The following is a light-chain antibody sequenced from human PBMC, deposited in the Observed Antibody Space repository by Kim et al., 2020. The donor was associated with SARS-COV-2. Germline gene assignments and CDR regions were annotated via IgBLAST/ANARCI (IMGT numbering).Light chain of an antibody. CDR3: KKYETCWR. CDR1: QSVDSW. Sequence: DIQMTQSPSTLSAFVGNRVTITCRASQSVDSWLAWYQQKPGKAPKLLIYQASKLASGVPSRFSGSGSGTDFTLTISNLQPDDSAIYYCKKYETCWRFGPGTKVDIK. J-gene: IGKJ1*01. V-gene: IGKV1-5*03. CDR2: QAS.